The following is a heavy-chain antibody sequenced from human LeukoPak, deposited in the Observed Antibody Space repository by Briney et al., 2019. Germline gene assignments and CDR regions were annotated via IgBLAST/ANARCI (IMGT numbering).Heavy chain of an antibody. V-gene: IGHV4-59*01. CDR2: IYYSGST. Sequence: SETLSLTCTVSGGSISSYYWSWIRQPPGKGLEWIGYIYYSGSTNYNPSLKSRVTISVDTSKNQFSLKLSSVTAADTAVYYCARVKRGAVRGDYYYGMDVWGQGTTVTVSS. D-gene: IGHD3-10*01. J-gene: IGHJ6*02. CDR3: ARVKRGAVRGDYYYGMDV. CDR1: GGSISSYY.